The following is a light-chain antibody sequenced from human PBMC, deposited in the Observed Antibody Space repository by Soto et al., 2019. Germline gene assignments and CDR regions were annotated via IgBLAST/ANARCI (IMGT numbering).Light chain of an antibody. V-gene: IGKV3-20*01. CDR1: QSVRSSY. CDR2: GAS. Sequence: EIVLTQSAGTLSSSAGERATLSSAASQSVRSSYLAWYQQKTGQAPRPVIYGASSRATGISDRFTGSVYGTDFNLTITTLEPEDFAVYYCQQYGSSPRTFGLGTKVDIK. J-gene: IGKJ1*01. CDR3: QQYGSSPRT.